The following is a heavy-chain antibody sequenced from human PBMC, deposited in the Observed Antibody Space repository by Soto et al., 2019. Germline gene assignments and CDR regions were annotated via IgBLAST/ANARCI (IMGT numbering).Heavy chain of an antibody. D-gene: IGHD2-21*01. CDR3: ARDLWTGPHYWYYGMDV. V-gene: IGHV4-31*03. J-gene: IGHJ6*02. CDR1: GGSISSGGYY. Sequence: QVQLQESGPGLVKPSQTLSLTCTVSGGSISSGGYYWSWIRQHPGKGLEWIGYIYYSGSTYYNPSLKSRVTISVDTSKNQFSLKLSSVTAAATAVYYCARDLWTGPHYWYYGMDVWGQGTTVTVSS. CDR2: IYYSGST.